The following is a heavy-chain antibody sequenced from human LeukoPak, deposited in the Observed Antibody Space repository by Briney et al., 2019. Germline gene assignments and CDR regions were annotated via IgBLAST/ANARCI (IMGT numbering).Heavy chain of an antibody. CDR2: VRDKANNYAT. V-gene: IGHV3-73*01. CDR3: ANLYGGGSWTTKPLVVIDY. CDR1: GFIFSDSP. D-gene: IGHD6-13*01. J-gene: IGHJ4*02. Sequence: GGSLRLSCAASGFIFSDSPIHWVRQGSGKGLEWVGRVRDKANNYATGYAESVKGRFTISRDNSKNTLYLQMNSLRAEDTAVYYCANLYGGGSWTTKPLVVIDYWGQGTLVTVSS.